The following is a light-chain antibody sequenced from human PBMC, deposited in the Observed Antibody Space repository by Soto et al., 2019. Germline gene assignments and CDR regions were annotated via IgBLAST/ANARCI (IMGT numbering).Light chain of an antibody. CDR3: NSYTTTSPYV. CDR2: EVR. J-gene: IGLJ1*01. Sequence: QSALTQPASVSGSPGQSITISCTGTSSDVGGYNYVSWYQHHPGKAPQLIIYEVRNRPSGVSNRFSGSKSGNTAYLTISGLQPEDEADYYCNSYTTTSPYVFGTGTKVTVL. CDR1: SSDVGGYNY. V-gene: IGLV2-14*01.